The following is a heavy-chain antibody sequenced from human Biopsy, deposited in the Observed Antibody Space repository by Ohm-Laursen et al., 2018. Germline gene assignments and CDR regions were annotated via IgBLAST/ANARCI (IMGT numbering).Heavy chain of an antibody. D-gene: IGHD2-15*01. CDR3: ARDPYCSGGNCYSPLDH. CDR2: IDPDSGRT. Sequence: SVKVSCKASGYTFSLYHIHWVRQAPGQGLEWMGWIDPDSGRTSFGQNFQGKVTMTSDTSTGTAYLELTRLRSDDTAVYYCARDPYCSGGNCYSPLDHWGQGTLVTVSA. CDR1: GYTFSLYH. V-gene: IGHV1-2*02. J-gene: IGHJ4*02.